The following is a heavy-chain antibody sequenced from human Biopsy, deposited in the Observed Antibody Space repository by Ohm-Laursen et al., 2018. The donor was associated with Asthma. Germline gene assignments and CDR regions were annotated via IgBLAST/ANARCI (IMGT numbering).Heavy chain of an antibody. CDR1: GYSLTDLS. CDR3: ASDFPKDYVKYDIQF. Sequence: AATVKVSCKISGYSLTDLSMHWVRQAPGQGLEWMGGHDHVEGGTVNARRFQGRVTMTEDTSTDTAYMELSSLSSDDTAVYYCASDFPKDYVKYDIQFWGQGTLVTVSS. D-gene: IGHD4-17*01. CDR2: HDHVEGGT. J-gene: IGHJ4*02. V-gene: IGHV1-24*01.